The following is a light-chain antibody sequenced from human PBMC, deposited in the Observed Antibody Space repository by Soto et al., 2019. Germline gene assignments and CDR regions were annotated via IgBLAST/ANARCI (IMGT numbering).Light chain of an antibody. V-gene: IGKV3-20*01. CDR2: GAS. J-gene: IGKJ1*01. Sequence: EIVVTQSPGTLSLSPGERATLSCRASQSIDSNYLSWYQQKPGQAPRLIISGASTRATGTPARFSGSGSGTDFTLTISRLEPEDFAVYYCQQYGNSPQTFGQGTKVDNK. CDR3: QQYGNSPQT. CDR1: QSIDSNY.